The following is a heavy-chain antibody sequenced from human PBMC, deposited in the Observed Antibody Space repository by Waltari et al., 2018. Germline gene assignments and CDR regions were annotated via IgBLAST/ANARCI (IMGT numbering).Heavy chain of an antibody. J-gene: IGHJ6*02. Sequence: QVQLQESGPGLVKPSETLSLTCTVSGGSISSHYWSWIRQPPGKGLECIGYIYYSGSTSYTPSLKSRVTISVDTSKNQFSLKLSSVTAADTAVYYCARAPLFSYYYGMDVWGQGTTVTVSS. CDR3: ARAPLFSYYYGMDV. D-gene: IGHD3-3*01. CDR2: IYYSGST. V-gene: IGHV4-59*11. CDR1: GGSISSHY.